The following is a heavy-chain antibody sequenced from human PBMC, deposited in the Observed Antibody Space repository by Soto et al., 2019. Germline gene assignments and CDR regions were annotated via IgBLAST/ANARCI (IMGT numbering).Heavy chain of an antibody. J-gene: IGHJ4*02. CDR1: GGSISSYY. Sequence: SETLSLTCTVSGGSISSYYWSWIRQPPGKGLEWIGYIYYSGSTNYNPSLKSRVTISVDTSKNQFSLKLSSVTAADTAVYYCARTLYSYGPRFDYWGQGTLVTVYS. CDR3: ARTLYSYGPRFDY. CDR2: IYYSGST. D-gene: IGHD5-18*01. V-gene: IGHV4-59*01.